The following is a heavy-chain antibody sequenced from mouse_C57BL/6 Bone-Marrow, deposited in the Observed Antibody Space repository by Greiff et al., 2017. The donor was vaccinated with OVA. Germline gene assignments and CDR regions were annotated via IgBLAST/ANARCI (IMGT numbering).Heavy chain of an antibody. J-gene: IGHJ3*01. CDR3: TRSDYYGSSSWFAY. CDR1: GFTFSSYA. D-gene: IGHD1-1*01. Sequence: EVNVVESGEGLVKPGGSLKLSCAASGFTFSSYAMSWVRQTPEKRLEWVAYISSGGDYIYYADTVKGRFTISRDNARNTLYLQMSSLKSEDTAMYYCTRSDYYGSSSWFAYWGQGTLVTVSA. V-gene: IGHV5-9-1*02. CDR2: ISSGGDYI.